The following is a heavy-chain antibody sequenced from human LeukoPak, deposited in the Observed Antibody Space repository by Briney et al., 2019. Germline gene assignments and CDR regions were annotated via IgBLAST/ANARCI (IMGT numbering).Heavy chain of an antibody. Sequence: SQALSLTCTVSGGSISSGDYYWSWIRQPPGKGLEWIGYIYYSGSTYYNPSPKSRVTISVDTSKNQFSLKLSSVTAADTAVYYCASNWGPFWYFDLWGRGTLVTVSS. V-gene: IGHV4-30-4*01. CDR1: GGSISSGDYY. J-gene: IGHJ2*01. CDR3: ASNWGPFWYFDL. CDR2: IYYSGST. D-gene: IGHD3-16*01.